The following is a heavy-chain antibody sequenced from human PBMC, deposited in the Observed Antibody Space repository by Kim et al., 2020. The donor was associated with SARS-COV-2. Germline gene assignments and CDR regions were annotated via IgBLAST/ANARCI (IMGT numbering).Heavy chain of an antibody. Sequence: GGSLRLSCAASGFTFSSYGMHWVRQAPGKGLEWVAVISYDGSNKYYADSVKGRFTISRDNSKNTLYLQMNSLRAEDTAVYYCRYDWAYYYYGMDVWGQGTTVTVSS. CDR1: GFTFSSYG. CDR3: RYDWAYYYYGMDV. D-gene: IGHD3-16*01. V-gene: IGHV3-30*03. J-gene: IGHJ6*02. CDR2: ISYDGSNK.